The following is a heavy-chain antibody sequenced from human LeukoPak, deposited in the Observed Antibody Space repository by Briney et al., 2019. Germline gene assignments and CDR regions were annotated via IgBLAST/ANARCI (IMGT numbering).Heavy chain of an antibody. D-gene: IGHD6-19*01. Sequence: PGGSLRLSCAASGLTFSNAWMTWLRQAPGKGLEWVGRIYRSSNGETTDYGAPVKGRFTMSRDYSKSTLYLQMNSLKTEDTAVYYCTTYSSGSCPFWGQGTLVTVSS. J-gene: IGHJ4*02. CDR3: TTYSSGSCPF. CDR2: IYRSSNGETT. CDR1: GLTFSNAW. V-gene: IGHV3-15*01.